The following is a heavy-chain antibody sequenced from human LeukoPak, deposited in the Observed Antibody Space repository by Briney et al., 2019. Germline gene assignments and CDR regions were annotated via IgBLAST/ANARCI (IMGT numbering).Heavy chain of an antibody. V-gene: IGHV3-7*01. CDR2: IKQDESEK. Sequence: GGSLRLSCAASGFTFSSSWMSWVRQAPGKGLEWVANIKQDESEKYYVDSVKGRFTISGDNAKNSLYLQMNILRAEDTAVYYCARDSTYATRFDYWGQGTLVTVSS. D-gene: IGHD2-15*01. J-gene: IGHJ4*02. CDR1: GFTFSSSW. CDR3: ARDSTYATRFDY.